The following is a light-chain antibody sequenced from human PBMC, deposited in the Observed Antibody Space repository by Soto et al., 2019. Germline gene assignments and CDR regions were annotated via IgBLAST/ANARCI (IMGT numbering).Light chain of an antibody. CDR1: QSISSN. Sequence: IGLKQSAATLSVNTGESATLSCRASQSISSNLAWYQQKPGQSPRLLIYGASSRATGVPVRFSGSGSGVAFTLTISGLQSEDFALYHCPQYNQWPGTFGQG. V-gene: IGKV3-15*01. CDR2: GAS. J-gene: IGKJ1*01. CDR3: PQYNQWPGT.